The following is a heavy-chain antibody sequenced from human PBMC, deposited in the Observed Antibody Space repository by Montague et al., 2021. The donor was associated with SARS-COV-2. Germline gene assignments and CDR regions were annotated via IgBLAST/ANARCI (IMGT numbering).Heavy chain of an antibody. CDR3: ARVWDTVYYYYGMDV. Sequence: SETLSLTCAVSGGSISSSSYNWGRNRQPKGKGLEWIGSIHYSGSNNYNLYLKSTVSTSVDTSKDQFSLKLSSATAADTAVYYCARVWDTVYYYYGMDVWGQGTTVTVSS. J-gene: IGHJ6*02. CDR1: GGSISSSSYN. CDR2: IHYSGSN. V-gene: IGHV4-39*01. D-gene: IGHD1-26*01.